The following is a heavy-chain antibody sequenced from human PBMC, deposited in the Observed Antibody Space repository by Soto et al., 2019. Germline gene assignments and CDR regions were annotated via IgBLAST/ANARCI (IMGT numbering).Heavy chain of an antibody. D-gene: IGHD6-13*01. CDR1: GGSISSGGYS. V-gene: IGHV4-30-2*01. Sequence: PSETLSLTCAVSGGSISSGGYSWSWIRQPPGKGLEWIGYIYHSGSTYYNPSLKSRVTISVDRSKNQFSLKLSSVTAADTAVYYCAREGGIAAAYFDPWGQGTLVTVSS. CDR2: IYHSGST. J-gene: IGHJ5*02. CDR3: AREGGIAAAYFDP.